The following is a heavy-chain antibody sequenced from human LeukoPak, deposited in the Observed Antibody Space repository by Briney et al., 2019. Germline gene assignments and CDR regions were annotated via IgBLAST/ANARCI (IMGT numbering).Heavy chain of an antibody. CDR2: INPSGGST. J-gene: IGHJ4*02. CDR1: GYTFTSYY. CDR3: ATYPSGWTDY. D-gene: IGHD6-19*01. Sequence: ASVKVSCKASGYTFTSYYMHWVRQAPGQGLEWMGIINPSGGSTSYAQKFQGRVTMTRDASTSTVYMELSSLRSEDTAVYYCATYPSGWTDYWGQGTLVTVSS. V-gene: IGHV1-46*01.